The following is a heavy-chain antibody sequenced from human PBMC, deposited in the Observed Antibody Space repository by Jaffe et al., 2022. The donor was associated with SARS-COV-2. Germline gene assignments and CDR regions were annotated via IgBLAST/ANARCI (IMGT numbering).Heavy chain of an antibody. CDR2: ISGDGGST. CDR3: AKDIAAQDYYYGMDV. Sequence: EVQLVESGGGVVQPGGSLRLSCAASGFTFDDYAMHWVRQAPGKGLEWVSLISGDGGSTYYADSVKGRFTISRDNSKNSLYLQMNSLRTEDTALYYCAKDIAAQDYYYGMDVWGQGTTVTVSS. CDR1: GFTFDDYA. J-gene: IGHJ6*02. D-gene: IGHD6-6*01. V-gene: IGHV3-43*02.